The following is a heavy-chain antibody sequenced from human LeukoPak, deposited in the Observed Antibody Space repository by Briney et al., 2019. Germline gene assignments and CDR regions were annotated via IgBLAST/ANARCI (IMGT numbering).Heavy chain of an antibody. D-gene: IGHD3-10*01. CDR1: GGSISSSSYY. J-gene: IGHJ4*02. CDR2: IYYSGST. Sequence: SETLSLTCTVSGGSISSSSYYRGWIRQPPGKGLDWIGSIYYSGSTYYHPSLKSRVTRAVDTSKNQFSLKLSSVTAADTAVYYCARGRYRLLWFGELSPLFDYWGQGTLVTVSS. V-gene: IGHV4-39*01. CDR3: ARGRYRLLWFGELSPLFDY.